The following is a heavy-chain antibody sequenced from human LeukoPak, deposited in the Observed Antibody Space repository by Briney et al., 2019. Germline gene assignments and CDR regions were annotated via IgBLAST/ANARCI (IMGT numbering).Heavy chain of an antibody. Sequence: GASVNVSCKASEYTFTDYYIHWVRQAPGQGPEWMGWINPNSGDTKYAQNFHGRVTMTRDTSITTAYMELSALRSDDTAIYYCARSEFIRSPCLDPWGQGTLVTVSS. CDR2: INPNSGDT. V-gene: IGHV1-2*02. CDR3: ARSEFIRSPCLDP. J-gene: IGHJ5*02. CDR1: EYTFTDYY. D-gene: IGHD3-16*02.